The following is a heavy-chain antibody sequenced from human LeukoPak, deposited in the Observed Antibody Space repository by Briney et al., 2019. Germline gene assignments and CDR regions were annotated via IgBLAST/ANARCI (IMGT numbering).Heavy chain of an antibody. Sequence: GASVKVSCRASGHTFTSYIMHWVRQAHGQGLEYMRPINANHGDPNYAQKLQGRVSMTRDTSISTAYMELSGLTADDTPAYYCMRARVWEFDYWGQGSLVTVSS. CDR1: GHTFTSYI. V-gene: IGHV1-2*06. CDR3: MRARVWEFDY. D-gene: IGHD1-26*01. CDR2: INANHGDP. J-gene: IGHJ4*01.